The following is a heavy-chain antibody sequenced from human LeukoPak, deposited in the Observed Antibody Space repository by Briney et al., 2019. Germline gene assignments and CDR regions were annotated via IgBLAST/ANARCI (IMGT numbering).Heavy chain of an antibody. CDR3: ARAPRYYYDSSGYSV. CDR2: IYYSGST. Sequence: PSETLSLTGAVSGGSISSSSYYWGWIRQPPGKGLEWIGSIYYSGSTYYNPSLKSRVTISVDTSKNQFSLKLSSVTAADTAVYYCARAPRYYYDSSGYSVWGQGTTVTVSS. J-gene: IGHJ6*02. CDR1: GGSISSSSYY. V-gene: IGHV4-39*07. D-gene: IGHD3-22*01.